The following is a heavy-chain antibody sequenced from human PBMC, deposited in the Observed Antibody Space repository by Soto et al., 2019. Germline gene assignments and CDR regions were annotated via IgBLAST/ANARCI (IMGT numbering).Heavy chain of an antibody. CDR3: ARIGRLRWGDY. Sequence: EVQLVESGGGLVQPGGSLRLSCAASGFTFSSYSMNWVRQAPGKGLEWVSYISSSSSTIYYADSVKGRFTIPRDNAEDSLYLQMNSLRAEDTAVYYCARIGRLRWGDYWGQGTLVTVSS. CDR1: GFTFSSYS. D-gene: IGHD4-17*01. CDR2: ISSSSSTI. J-gene: IGHJ4*02. V-gene: IGHV3-48*01.